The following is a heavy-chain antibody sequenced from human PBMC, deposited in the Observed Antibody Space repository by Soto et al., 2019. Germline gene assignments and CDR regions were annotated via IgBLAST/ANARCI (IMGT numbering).Heavy chain of an antibody. CDR1: GFTFSNFG. Sequence: GGSLRLSCAASGFTFSNFGMHWVRQAPGKGLEWVSAITCSGGGTYYADSVKGRFTISRDNSKNTLYLQMNSLRAEDTAVYYCAKDRGSGYEVFDYWGQGTLVTSPQ. J-gene: IGHJ4*02. CDR3: AKDRGSGYEVFDY. CDR2: ITCSGGGT. D-gene: IGHD5-12*01. V-gene: IGHV3-23*01.